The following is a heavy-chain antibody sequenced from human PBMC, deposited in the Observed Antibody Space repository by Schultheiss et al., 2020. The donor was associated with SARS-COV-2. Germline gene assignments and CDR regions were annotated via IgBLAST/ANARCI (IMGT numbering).Heavy chain of an antibody. CDR1: GFTFSSYG. CDR2: ISYDGSNK. J-gene: IGHJ6*02. V-gene: IGHV3-30*12. CDR3: ARDSYGSGYYGMDV. D-gene: IGHD3-10*01. Sequence: GGSLRLSCAASGFTFSSYGMHWVRQAPGKGLEWVAVISYDGSNKYYADSVKGRFTISRDNSKNTLYLQMNSLRAEDTAVYYCARDSYGSGYYGMDVWGQGTTVTVSS.